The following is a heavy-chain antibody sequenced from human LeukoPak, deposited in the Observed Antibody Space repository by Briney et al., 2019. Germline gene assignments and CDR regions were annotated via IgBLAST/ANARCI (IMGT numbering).Heavy chain of an antibody. CDR1: GYTFTSYD. J-gene: IGHJ6*02. V-gene: IGHV1-8*01. Sequence: ASVKVSCKASGYTFTSYDINWVRQATGQGLEWMGFKNPNSGRTGFAQKFQGRFTMTTDTSISTAYMGLSSLTSEDTAVYYCARGPVSSHGMDVWGQGTTVTVSS. CDR2: KNPNSGRT. CDR3: ARGPVSSHGMDV.